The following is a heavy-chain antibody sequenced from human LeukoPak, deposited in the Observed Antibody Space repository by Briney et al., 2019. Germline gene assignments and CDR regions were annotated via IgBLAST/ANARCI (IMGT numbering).Heavy chain of an antibody. CDR2: ISYDGSNK. CDR1: GFTFSSYA. Sequence: GGSLRLSCAASGFTFSSYAMHWVRQAPGKGLEGVTVISYDGSNKYYADSVKGQLTISRDNSKNTLYLQMNSLRAEDTAVYYCARGTAVLLWFGAQSGLAPWGQGTLVTVSS. V-gene: IGHV3-30*04. J-gene: IGHJ5*02. CDR3: ARGTAVLLWFGAQSGLAP. D-gene: IGHD3-10*01.